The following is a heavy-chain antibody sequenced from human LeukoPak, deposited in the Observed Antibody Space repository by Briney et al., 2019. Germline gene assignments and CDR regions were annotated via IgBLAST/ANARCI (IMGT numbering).Heavy chain of an antibody. V-gene: IGHV1-69*13. J-gene: IGHJ5*02. CDR3: ARVPCSSTSCYFVPDNWFDP. D-gene: IGHD2-2*01. CDR1: GGTFSSYA. Sequence: SVKVSCKASGGTFSSYAISWVRQAPGQGLEWMGGIIPIFGTANYAQKFQGRVTITADESTSTAYMKLSSLRSEDTAVYYCARVPCSSTSCYFVPDNWFDPWGQGTLVTVSS. CDR2: IIPIFGTA.